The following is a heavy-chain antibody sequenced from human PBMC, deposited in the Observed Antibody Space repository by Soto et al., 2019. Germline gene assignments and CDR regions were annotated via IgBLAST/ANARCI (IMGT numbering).Heavy chain of an antibody. D-gene: IGHD6-6*01. CDR2: IYYSGST. Sequence: QVQLKESGPGLVKPSQTLSLTCTVSGGSISSGGYYWSWIRQHPGKGLEWIGYIYYSGSTYYNPYLKSRVTISVDTSKNQFSLKLSSVTAADTAVYYCSRDHIAALGYYYGMDVWGQGTTVTVSS. CDR1: GGSISSGGYY. V-gene: IGHV4-31*03. CDR3: SRDHIAALGYYYGMDV. J-gene: IGHJ6*02.